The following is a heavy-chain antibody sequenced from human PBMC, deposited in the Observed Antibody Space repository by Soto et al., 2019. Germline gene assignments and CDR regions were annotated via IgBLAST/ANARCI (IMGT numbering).Heavy chain of an antibody. D-gene: IGHD3-10*01. V-gene: IGHV3-23*01. CDR2: ISGSGGST. CDR3: AKDMLWFGELLPASGYMDV. J-gene: IGHJ6*03. CDR1: GFTFSSYA. Sequence: PGGSLRLSCAASGFTFSSYAMSWVRQAPGKGLEWVSAISGSGGSTYYADSVKGRFTISRDNSKNTLYLQMNSLRAEDTAVYYCAKDMLWFGELLPASGYMDVWGKGTTVTVS.